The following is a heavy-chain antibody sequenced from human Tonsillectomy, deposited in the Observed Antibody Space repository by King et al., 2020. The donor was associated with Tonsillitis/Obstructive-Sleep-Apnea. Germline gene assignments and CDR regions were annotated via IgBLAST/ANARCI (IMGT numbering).Heavy chain of an antibody. CDR1: GYTLTNYG. CDR3: AHYFGSGSYYISFDV. CDR2: ISAFSGNP. J-gene: IGHJ3*01. D-gene: IGHD3-10*01. V-gene: IGHV1-18*01. Sequence: QLVQSGGEVKRPGASVKVSCKASGYTLTNYGIIWVRQAPGQGLEWLGWISAFSGNPEYEEKFHDRVTMTTDISTSTAYMELRSLRSDDTAVYYCAHYFGSGSYYISFDVWGQGTMVTVSS.